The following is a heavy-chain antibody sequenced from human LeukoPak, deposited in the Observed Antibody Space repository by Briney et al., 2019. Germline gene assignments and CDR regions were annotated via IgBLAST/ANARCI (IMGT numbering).Heavy chain of an antibody. Sequence: SETLSLTCAVYGGSFSDYYWSWIRQSPGKGLEWIGEINHSGSTNYNPSLKSRVTISVDTSKNQFSLELSSVTAADTAVYYCARGVPATVWDYWGQGTLATVSS. D-gene: IGHD2-2*01. CDR1: GGSFSDYY. CDR3: ARGVPATVWDY. CDR2: INHSGST. J-gene: IGHJ4*02. V-gene: IGHV4-34*01.